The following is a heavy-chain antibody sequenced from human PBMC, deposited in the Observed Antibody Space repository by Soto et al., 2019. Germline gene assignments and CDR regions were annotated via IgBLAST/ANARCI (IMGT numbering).Heavy chain of an antibody. CDR2: IDPDSGDT. CDR1: GYTFTGYY. CDR3: ARGPLE. V-gene: IGHV1-2*02. Sequence: ASVQVSCKASGYTFTGYYLHWVRQAPGQGPEWVGKIDPDSGDTGQSQKFQGRVTLTRDTAIDTAYMELTRLTLDDTAIYYCARGPLEWGQGTLVTVSS. J-gene: IGHJ4*02.